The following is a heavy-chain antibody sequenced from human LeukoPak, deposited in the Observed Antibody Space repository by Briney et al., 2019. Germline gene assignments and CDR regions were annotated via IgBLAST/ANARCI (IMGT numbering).Heavy chain of an antibody. V-gene: IGHV1-2*02. CDR2: INPNSGGT. J-gene: IGHJ4*02. D-gene: IGHD2-15*01. Sequence: ASVKVSCKASGYTFTGYYMHWVRQAPGQGLEWMGWINPNSGGTNYAQEFQGRVTMTRDTSISTAYMELSRLRSDDTAVYYCARGGVVVVAAIDYWGQGTLVTVSS. CDR3: ARGGVVVVAAIDY. CDR1: GYTFTGYY.